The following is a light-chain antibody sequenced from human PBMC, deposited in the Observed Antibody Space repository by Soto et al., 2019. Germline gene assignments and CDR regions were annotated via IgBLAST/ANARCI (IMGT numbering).Light chain of an antibody. V-gene: IGKV3-15*01. CDR3: QQYSNWLRT. J-gene: IGKJ1*01. Sequence: EIVMTQSPATLSVSPGERATLSCRASQSVSSTLAWYQQKPGQAPRLLIYGASTRATGIPARFSDSGSGAEFTLTISSLQSEDFAVYYCQQYSNWLRTFGQGTKVEMK. CDR2: GAS. CDR1: QSVSST.